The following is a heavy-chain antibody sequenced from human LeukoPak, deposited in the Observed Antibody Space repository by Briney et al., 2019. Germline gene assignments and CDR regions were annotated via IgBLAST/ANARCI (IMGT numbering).Heavy chain of an antibody. V-gene: IGHV4-39*07. CDR1: GGSISSSSYY. J-gene: IGHJ4*02. CDR2: IYYSGST. CDR3: AREGEVGAAPIDH. D-gene: IGHD2-15*01. Sequence: SETLSLTCTVSGGSISSSSYYWGWIRQPPGKGLEWIGSIYYSGSTYYNPSPKSRVTISVDTSKNQFSLKLSSVTAADTAVYYCAREGEVGAAPIDHWGQGTLVTVSS.